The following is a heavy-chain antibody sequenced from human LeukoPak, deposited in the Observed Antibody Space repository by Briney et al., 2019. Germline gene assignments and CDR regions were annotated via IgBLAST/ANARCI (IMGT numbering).Heavy chain of an antibody. CDR3: ARLHYYGSGSYLADY. J-gene: IGHJ4*02. Sequence: KPSETLSLTCAVSGYSISSGYYWGWIRQPPGKGLERIGSIYHSGSTYYNPSLKSRVTISVDTSKNQFSLKLSSVTAADTAVYYCARLHYYGSGSYLADYWGQGTLVTVSS. V-gene: IGHV4-38-2*01. D-gene: IGHD3-10*01. CDR1: GYSISSGYY. CDR2: IYHSGST.